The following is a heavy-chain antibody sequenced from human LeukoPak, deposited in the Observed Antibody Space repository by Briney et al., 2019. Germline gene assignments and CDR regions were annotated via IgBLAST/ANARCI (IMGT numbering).Heavy chain of an antibody. CDR2: IYYSGST. D-gene: IGHD5-18*01. Sequence: SETLSLTCTVSGGSISSSSYYWGWIRQPPGKGLEWIGSIYYSGSTYYNPSLKSRVTISVDTSKNQFTLKLSSVTAADTAVYYCATLVRGYSYGTDYWGQGTLVTVSS. J-gene: IGHJ4*02. CDR1: GGSISSSSYY. V-gene: IGHV4-39*01. CDR3: ATLVRGYSYGTDY.